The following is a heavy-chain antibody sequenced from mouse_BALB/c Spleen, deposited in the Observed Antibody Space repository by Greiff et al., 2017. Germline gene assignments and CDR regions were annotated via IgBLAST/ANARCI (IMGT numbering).Heavy chain of an antibody. CDR2: ISSGSSTI. D-gene: IGHD2-12*01. CDR3: ARALPGFAY. V-gene: IGHV5-17*02. CDR1: GFTFSSFG. J-gene: IGHJ3*01. Sequence: EVKLVESGGGLVQPGGSRKLSCAASGFTFSSFGMHWVRQAPEKGLEWVAYISSGSSTIYYADTVKGRFTISRDNPKNTLFLQMTSLRSEDTAMYYCARALPGFAYWGQGILVTVSA.